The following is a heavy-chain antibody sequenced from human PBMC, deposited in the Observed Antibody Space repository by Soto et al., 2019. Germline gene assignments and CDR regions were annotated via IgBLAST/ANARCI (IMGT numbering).Heavy chain of an antibody. V-gene: IGHV3-15*07. D-gene: IGHD2-15*01. Sequence: EVQLVESAGGLVKPGGSLRLSCVASGFSFNEAWMNWVRQAPGEGLEWVGRIKTSAGGGATDYAAPVQGRFTISRDDSIYVLYLHMNSLRTEDTSIYYCTTGSVEGIWGQGTTVTVSS. CDR1: GFSFNEAW. CDR2: IKTSAGGGAT. CDR3: TTGSVEGI. J-gene: IGHJ6*02.